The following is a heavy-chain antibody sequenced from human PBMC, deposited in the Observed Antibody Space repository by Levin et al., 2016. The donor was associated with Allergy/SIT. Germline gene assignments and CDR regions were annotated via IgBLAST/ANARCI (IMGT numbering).Heavy chain of an antibody. Sequence: GGSLRLSCAASGFTFSNAWMSWVRQAPGKGLEWVGRIKSKTDGGTTDYAAPVKGRFTISRDDSKNTLYLQMNSLKTEDTAVYYCTTDYYYDSSGYYPFGHFYFDYWGQGTLVTVSS. D-gene: IGHD3-22*01. CDR2: IKSKTDGGTT. CDR3: TTDYYYDSSGYYPFGHFYFDY. V-gene: IGHV3-15*01. CDR1: GFTFSNAW. J-gene: IGHJ4*02.